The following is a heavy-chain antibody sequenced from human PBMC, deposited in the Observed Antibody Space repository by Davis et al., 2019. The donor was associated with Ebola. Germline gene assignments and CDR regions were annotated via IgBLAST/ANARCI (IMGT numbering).Heavy chain of an antibody. V-gene: IGHV3-64D*06. CDR3: ARDQDSSLKD. J-gene: IGHJ4*02. D-gene: IGHD6-13*01. Sequence: GESLKISCSASGFTFNNYAMNWVRQAPGKGLEYVSAISSNGGSTYYADSVKGRFTISRDNSKNTLYLQMSSLRAEDTAVYYCARDQDSSLKDWGQGTLVTVSS. CDR1: GFTFNNYA. CDR2: ISSNGGST.